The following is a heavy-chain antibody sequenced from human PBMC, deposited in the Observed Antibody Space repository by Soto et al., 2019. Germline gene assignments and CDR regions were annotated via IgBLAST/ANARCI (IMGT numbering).Heavy chain of an antibody. J-gene: IGHJ5*02. V-gene: IGHV1-69*02. D-gene: IGHD3-10*01. CDR3: AGADLGSGSYVGWFDP. Sequence: QVQLVQSGAEVKKPGSSVKVSCKASGGTFSSYTISWVRQAPGQGLEWMGRIIPILGIANYAQKFQGRVTITADKSTSTAYMELSSLRSEDMAVYYCAGADLGSGSYVGWFDPWGQGTLVTVSS. CDR1: GGTFSSYT. CDR2: IIPILGIA.